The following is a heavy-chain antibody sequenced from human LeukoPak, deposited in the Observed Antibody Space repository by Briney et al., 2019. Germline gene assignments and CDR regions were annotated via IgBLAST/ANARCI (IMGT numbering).Heavy chain of an antibody. J-gene: IGHJ4*02. CDR3: ARERTDILTGYLPRSFDY. D-gene: IGHD3-9*01. CDR1: GGTFSSYA. Sequence: GASVKVSCKASGGTFSSYAISWVRQAPGQGLEWMGGIIPIFGTANYAQKFQGRVTITADKSTSTAYMELSSLRSEDTAVYYCARERTDILTGYLPRSFDYWGQGTLVTVSS. V-gene: IGHV1-69*06. CDR2: IIPIFGTA.